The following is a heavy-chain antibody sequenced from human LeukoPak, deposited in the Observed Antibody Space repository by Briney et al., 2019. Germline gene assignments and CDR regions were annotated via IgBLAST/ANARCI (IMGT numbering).Heavy chain of an antibody. D-gene: IGHD1-7*01. Sequence: ASVKVSCKASGYTLTSYGISWVRQAPGQGLEWMGWISAYNGNTNYAQKLQGRVAMTTDTSTSTAYMELRSLRSDDTAVYYCAREPRTSRTPYNWFDPWGQGTLVTVSS. J-gene: IGHJ5*02. CDR1: GYTLTSYG. V-gene: IGHV1-18*01. CDR2: ISAYNGNT. CDR3: AREPRTSRTPYNWFDP.